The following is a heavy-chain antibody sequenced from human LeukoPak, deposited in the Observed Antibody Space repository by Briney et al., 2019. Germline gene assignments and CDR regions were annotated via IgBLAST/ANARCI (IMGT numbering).Heavy chain of an antibody. D-gene: IGHD5-18*01. CDR3: AREDSYGENDAFDI. V-gene: IGHV3-30*02. J-gene: IGHJ3*02. CDR2: IRYDGSNK. CDR1: GFTFSNYG. Sequence: PGGSLRLSCAVSGFTFSNYGMHWVRQAPGKGLEWVAFIRYDGSNKYFADSVKGRFTISRDNSKNTLYLQMNSLRAEDTAVYYCAREDSYGENDAFDIWGQGTMVTVSS.